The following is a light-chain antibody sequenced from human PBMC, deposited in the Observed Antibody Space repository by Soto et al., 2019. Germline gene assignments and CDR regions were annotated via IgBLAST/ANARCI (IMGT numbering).Light chain of an antibody. CDR2: GAS. J-gene: IGKJ2*01. CDR3: KQYHNWPPQYT. Sequence: EIVMTQSPTTLSVSPGERATLSCRASQTVARNLAWYQPKPGQSPRLLIHGASTRANGVPARFSGSGSGTEFTLTISSLQSEDFAVYYCKQYHNWPPQYTFGQGTKLQIK. CDR1: QTVARN. V-gene: IGKV3-15*01.